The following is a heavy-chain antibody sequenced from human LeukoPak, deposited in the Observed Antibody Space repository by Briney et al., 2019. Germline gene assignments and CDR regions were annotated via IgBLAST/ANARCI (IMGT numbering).Heavy chain of an antibody. CDR2: IHYSGNA. V-gene: IGHV4-39*01. Sequence: SETLSLTCTVSGGSISNGNYYWAWIRQPPGKGLESIGKIHYSGNAYYDPSLKSRVTISVDASRNQVSLKLNSVTAGDTAVYYCESGYSTTLDFWGQGTLVTVSS. J-gene: IGHJ4*02. CDR1: GGSISNGNYY. CDR3: ESGYSTTLDF. D-gene: IGHD6-13*01.